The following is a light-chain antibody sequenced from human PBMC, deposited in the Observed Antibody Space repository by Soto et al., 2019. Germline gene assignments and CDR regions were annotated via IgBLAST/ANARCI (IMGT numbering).Light chain of an antibody. CDR3: QKYDSYPWS. CDR1: QSISGW. J-gene: IGKJ1*01. V-gene: IGKV1-5*01. Sequence: DIQLTQYPSTLSASVGDRVTITCRASQSISGWLAWYQQKPGKAPKLLIYGASSLESGVPSRFSGSGSGTEFTLTISSLQPDDSATYYCQKYDSYPWSFGPGTKVDIK. CDR2: GAS.